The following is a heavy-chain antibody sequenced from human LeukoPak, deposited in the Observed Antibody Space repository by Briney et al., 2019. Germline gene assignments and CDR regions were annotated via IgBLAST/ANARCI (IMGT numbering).Heavy chain of an antibody. D-gene: IGHD1-26*01. CDR2: IIPIFGTA. V-gene: IGHV1-69*01. CDR3: ARVARSYDDYYYYMDV. Sequence: GSSVKVSCKASGGTFSSYAISWVRQAPGQGLEWMGGIIPIFGTANYAQKFQGRVTITADESTSTAYMELRSLRSDDTAVYYCARVARSYDDYYYYMDVWGKGTTVTVSS. J-gene: IGHJ6*03. CDR1: GGTFSSYA.